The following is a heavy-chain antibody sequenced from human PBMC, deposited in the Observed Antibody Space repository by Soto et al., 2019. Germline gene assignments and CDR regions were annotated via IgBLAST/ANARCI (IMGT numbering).Heavy chain of an antibody. Sequence: GGSLRLSCAASGFTFSSYAMSWVRQAPGKGLEWVSAISGSDKTTYYADSVKCRFTISRDNSKNTLYLQMSSLRADDTAVYYCAPMGVWGQGTTVTVSS. J-gene: IGHJ6*02. V-gene: IGHV3-23*01. CDR1: GFTFSSYA. CDR2: ISGSDKTT. CDR3: APMGV.